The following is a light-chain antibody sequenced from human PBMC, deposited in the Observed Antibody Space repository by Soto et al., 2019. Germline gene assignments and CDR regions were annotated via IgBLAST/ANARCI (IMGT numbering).Light chain of an antibody. J-gene: IGKJ1*01. V-gene: IGKV1-5*03. CDR3: QHYYSYSEA. CDR1: QTISSW. Sequence: DIQMTQSPSTLSGSVGDRVTITCRASQTISSWLAWYQQKPGKAPKLLIYKASTLKSGVPSWFSGGGSGTELTLTISSLQPGDFATYYGQHYYSYSEAFGQGAKVELK. CDR2: KAS.